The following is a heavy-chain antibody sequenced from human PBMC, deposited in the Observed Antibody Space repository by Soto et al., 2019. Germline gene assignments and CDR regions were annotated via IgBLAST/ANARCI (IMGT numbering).Heavy chain of an antibody. D-gene: IGHD6-25*01. CDR3: ARGAGQLRLGWFDP. CDR2: ISYDGSNK. Sequence: PGGSLRLSCAASGFTFSSYAMHWVRQAPGKGLEWVAVISYDGSNKYYADSVKGRFTISRDNSKNTLYLQMNSLRAEDTAVYYCARGAGQLRLGWFDPWGQGTLVTVSS. J-gene: IGHJ5*02. V-gene: IGHV3-30-3*01. CDR1: GFTFSSYA.